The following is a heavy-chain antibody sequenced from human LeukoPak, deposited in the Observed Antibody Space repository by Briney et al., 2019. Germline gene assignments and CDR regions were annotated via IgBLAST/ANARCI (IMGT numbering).Heavy chain of an antibody. J-gene: IGHJ4*02. CDR3: AKGASDYGGKGEDY. CDR2: ISYDGSNK. V-gene: IGHV3-30*18. D-gene: IGHD4-23*01. CDR1: GFTFSSYG. Sequence: GRSLRLSCAASGFTFSSYGMHWVRQATGKGLEWVAVISYDGSNKYYADSVKGLFHLSRDNSKNTLYLQMNSLRAEDTAVDYCAKGASDYGGKGEDYWGQGTLVTVSS.